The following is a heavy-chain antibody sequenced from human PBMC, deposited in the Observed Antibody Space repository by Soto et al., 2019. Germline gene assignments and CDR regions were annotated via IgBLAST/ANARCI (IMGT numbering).Heavy chain of an antibody. Sequence: QVQLQESGPGLVKPSQTLSLTCTVSGGSISRGDYFWSWIRQSPGKGLEWIGYISSIGSTYYNPSLKSRFSVSRATSKNQFSLKLSSVTTTDTAVYYCARGLVIRPYYYHGMDVWGQGTTFTVAS. V-gene: IGHV4-30-4*01. CDR3: ARGLVIRPYYYHGMDV. CDR2: ISSIGST. J-gene: IGHJ6*02. CDR1: GGSISRGDYF. D-gene: IGHD3-9*01.